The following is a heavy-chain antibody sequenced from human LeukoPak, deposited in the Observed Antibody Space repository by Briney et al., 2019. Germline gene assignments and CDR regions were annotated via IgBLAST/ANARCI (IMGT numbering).Heavy chain of an antibody. D-gene: IGHD6-19*01. CDR2: MYHSGSP. V-gene: IGHV4-59*01. CDR1: GGSSSSYY. J-gene: IGHJ3*02. Sequence: SETLSLTGTVSGGSSSSYYWSWIRQPPGKGLEWIAYMYHSGSPNYNPSLKSRVTISIDTPKKQFSLKLTSVTAADTAVYYCARVIRGSSGWFDEAFDIWGQGTMVTVSS. CDR3: ARVIRGSSGWFDEAFDI.